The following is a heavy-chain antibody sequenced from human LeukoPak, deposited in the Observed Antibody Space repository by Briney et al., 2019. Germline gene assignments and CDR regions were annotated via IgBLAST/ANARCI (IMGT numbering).Heavy chain of an antibody. Sequence: ASETLSLTYTVSGGSMSSGGYHWGWIRQPPGKGLEWIGSIYYTGSTDYTPSLKSRVTISSDTSRNQFSLRLTSVTAADTAAYYCARRSYFDSGTAYFDFWGQGTLVTVSS. CDR1: GGSMSSGGYH. J-gene: IGHJ4*02. D-gene: IGHD3-22*01. CDR3: ARRSYFDSGTAYFDF. CDR2: IYYTGST. V-gene: IGHV4-39*01.